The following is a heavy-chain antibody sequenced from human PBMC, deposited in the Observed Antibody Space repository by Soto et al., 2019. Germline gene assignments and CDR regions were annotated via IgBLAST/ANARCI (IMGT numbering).Heavy chain of an antibody. V-gene: IGHV4-59*08. CDR1: GGSISSYY. J-gene: IGHJ5*02. CDR3: ARNDRHWFDP. CDR2: IYYSGST. Sequence: PSETLSLTCTVSGGSISSYYWSWIRQPPGRGLEWIGYIYYSGSTNYSPSLKSRVTISVDTSKNQFSLKLSSVTAADTAVYYCARNDRHWFDPWGQGTLVTVSS.